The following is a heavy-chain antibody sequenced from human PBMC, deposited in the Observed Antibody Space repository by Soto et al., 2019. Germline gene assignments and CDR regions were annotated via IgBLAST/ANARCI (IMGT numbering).Heavy chain of an antibody. Sequence: SGGSLRLSCAASGFTFSTYGMHWVRQAPGKGLEWVAVIWYDGSNKYYADSVKGRFTISRDNSKNTLSLQMNSLRAEDTAVYYCAREEGSSWYFAYWGQGTLVTVSS. J-gene: IGHJ4*02. D-gene: IGHD6-13*01. CDR1: GFTFSTYG. V-gene: IGHV3-33*01. CDR2: IWYDGSNK. CDR3: AREEGSSWYFAY.